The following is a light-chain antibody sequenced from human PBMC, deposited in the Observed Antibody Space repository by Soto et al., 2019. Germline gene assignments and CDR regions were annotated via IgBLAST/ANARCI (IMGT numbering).Light chain of an antibody. CDR3: AAWDDSLNGLYD. J-gene: IGLJ1*01. CDR1: SSNIGSNT. Sequence: QSVLTQPSSVSETPRQRVTISCSGSSSNIGSNTVNWYQQLPGTAPKLLIYSNNQRPSGVPDRFSGSKSGTSASRAISGLQSEDEADYYCAAWDDSLNGLYDFGSGTKFPV. V-gene: IGLV1-44*01. CDR2: SNN.